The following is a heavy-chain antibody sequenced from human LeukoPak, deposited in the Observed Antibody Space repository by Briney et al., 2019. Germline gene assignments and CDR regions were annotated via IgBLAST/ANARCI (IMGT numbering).Heavy chain of an antibody. CDR2: IRYDGSNK. CDR3: AKDMADSSGYSFDY. J-gene: IGHJ4*02. Sequence: GGSLRLSCAASGFTFSSYGMHWVRQAPGKGLEWVVFIRYDGSNKYYADSVKGRFTISRDNSKNTLYLQMNSLRAEDTAVYYCAKDMADSSGYSFDYWGQGTLVTVSS. CDR1: GFTFSSYG. D-gene: IGHD3-22*01. V-gene: IGHV3-30*02.